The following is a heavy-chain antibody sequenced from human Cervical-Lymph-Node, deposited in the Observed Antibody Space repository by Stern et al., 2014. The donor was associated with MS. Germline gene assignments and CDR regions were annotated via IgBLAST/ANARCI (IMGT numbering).Heavy chain of an antibody. CDR2: IYQLGSS. J-gene: IGHJ4*02. V-gene: IGHV4-4*02. D-gene: IGHD2/OR15-2a*01. CDR1: GDSITSNNW. Sequence: VQLQESGPGLVKPSGPLSLTCAVSGDSITSNNWWRWVRQSPGTGLEGIGDIYQLGSSNNSPPLQSRVTISADKSKNKFSLRLDSVTAADTALYYCARQHCTTINCENYYFDYWGQGSLVTVSS. CDR3: ARQHCTTINCENYYFDY.